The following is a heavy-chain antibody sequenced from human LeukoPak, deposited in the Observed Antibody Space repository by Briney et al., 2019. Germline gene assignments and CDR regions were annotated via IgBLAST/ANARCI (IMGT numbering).Heavy chain of an antibody. CDR3: AKAGSVKYCSSTSCYLDY. D-gene: IGHD2-2*01. J-gene: IGHJ4*02. Sequence: QAGGSLRLSCAASGFTFDDYAMHWVRQAPGKGLEWVSGISWNSGSIGYADSVKGRFTISRDNAKNSLYLQMNSLRAEDTALYYCAKAGSVKYCSSTSCYLDYWGQGTLVTVSS. V-gene: IGHV3-9*01. CDR2: ISWNSGSI. CDR1: GFTFDDYA.